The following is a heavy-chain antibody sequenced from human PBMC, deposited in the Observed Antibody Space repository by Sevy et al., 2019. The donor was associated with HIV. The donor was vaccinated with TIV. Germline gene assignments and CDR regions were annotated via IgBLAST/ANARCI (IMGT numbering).Heavy chain of an antibody. V-gene: IGHV1-2*02. CDR2: INPNSGGT. J-gene: IGHJ6*02. CDR3: ARDLGVGARYYYGMDV. D-gene: IGHD1-26*01. CDR1: GYTFTGYY. Sequence: ASVKASCKASGYTFTGYYMHWVRQAPGQGLEWMGWINPNSGGTNYAQKFQGRVTMTRDTSISTAYMELSRLRSDDTAVYYCARDLGVGARYYYGMDVWGQGTTVTVSS.